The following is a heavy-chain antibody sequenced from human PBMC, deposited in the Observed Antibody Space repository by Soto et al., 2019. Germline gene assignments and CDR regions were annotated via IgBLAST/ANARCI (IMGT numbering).Heavy chain of an antibody. J-gene: IGHJ4*02. Sequence: EVQLVESGGDLVQPGGSLRLSCAASGFTLSSNYWMSWVRQAPGKGMEWVANIKQDGSEKYYVDSVKGGFTISRGNAKHSMYLQMNSLRAEDTAVYYCARENVAVPGGDYWGQGTLVTVSS. D-gene: IGHD6-19*01. CDR1: GFTLSSNYW. CDR2: IKQDGSEK. CDR3: ARENVAVPGGDY. V-gene: IGHV3-7*01.